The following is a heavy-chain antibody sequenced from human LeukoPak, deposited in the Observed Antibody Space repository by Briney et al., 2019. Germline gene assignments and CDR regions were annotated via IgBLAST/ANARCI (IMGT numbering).Heavy chain of an antibody. CDR3: ARGRITGVGVAVLDYYFMDL. J-gene: IGHJ6*03. Sequence: ASVKVSCKASGYSFSDYALSWVRQAPGQGLEWMGGIIPMLGTTHYAQQFQGRVLLTADESTTTAYMELNRLKSEDTAAYYCARGRITGVGVAVLDYYFMDLWGKGTTVIVSS. V-gene: IGHV1-69*13. CDR1: GYSFSDYA. CDR2: IIPMLGTT. D-gene: IGHD1-26*01.